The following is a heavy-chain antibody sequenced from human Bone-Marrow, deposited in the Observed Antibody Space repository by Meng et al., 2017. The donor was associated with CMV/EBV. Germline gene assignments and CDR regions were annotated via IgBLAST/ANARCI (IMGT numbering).Heavy chain of an antibody. V-gene: IGHV4-34*01. J-gene: IGHJ4*02. D-gene: IGHD1-26*01. Sequence: ESLKISCTASGGPISSYYWSWIRQPPGKGLEWSGEINHSGSTNYNPSLQSRVTISVDTSKNQFSLKLSSVTAADTAVYYCARGEDWSGSYPSWGQGTLVTVSS. CDR3: ARGEDWSGSYPS. CDR2: INHSGST. CDR1: GGPISSYY.